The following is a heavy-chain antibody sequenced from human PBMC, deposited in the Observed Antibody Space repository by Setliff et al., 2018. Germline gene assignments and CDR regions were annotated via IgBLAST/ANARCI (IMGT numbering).Heavy chain of an antibody. V-gene: IGHV1-18*01. J-gene: IGHJ4*02. Sequence: GASVKVSCKASGYTFTSYGVSWVRQAPGQGLEWMGWISAYNGNINYAQKFQGRVTMTTDTYTSTANMELRSLRSDDTAVYYCVRAPLESGYNYGQGHYFDYWGQGTLVTVSS. CDR3: VRAPLESGYNYGQGHYFDY. CDR1: GYTFTSYG. D-gene: IGHD5-18*01. CDR2: ISAYNGNI.